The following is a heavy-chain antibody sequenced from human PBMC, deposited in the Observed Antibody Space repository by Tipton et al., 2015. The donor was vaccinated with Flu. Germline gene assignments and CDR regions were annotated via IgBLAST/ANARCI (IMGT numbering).Heavy chain of an antibody. CDR1: SFTFSDNW. J-gene: IGHJ5*02. Sequence: SLRLSCTVSSFTFSDNWMDWVRQAPGKGLEWVANINQGGSQRYYVDYVKGRFTISRDNAKRSLYLQLDSLRAEDTGVYYCSISLNSWGQGTLVTVSS. CDR2: INQGGSQR. CDR3: SISLNS. V-gene: IGHV3-7*01.